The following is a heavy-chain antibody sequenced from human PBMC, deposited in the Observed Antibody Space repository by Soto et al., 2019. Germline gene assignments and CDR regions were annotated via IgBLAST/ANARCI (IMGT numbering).Heavy chain of an antibody. CDR1: GGSISSGDYY. V-gene: IGHV4-30-4*01. CDR2: IYYSGST. Sequence: SETLSLTCTVSGGSISSGDYYWSWISQPPGKGLEWIGYIYYSGSTYYNPSLKSRVTISVDTSKNQFSLKLSSVTAADTAVYFCVRLIGNSWLDQWGQGTLVTVSS. D-gene: IGHD2-15*01. CDR3: VRLIGNSWLDQ. J-gene: IGHJ4*02.